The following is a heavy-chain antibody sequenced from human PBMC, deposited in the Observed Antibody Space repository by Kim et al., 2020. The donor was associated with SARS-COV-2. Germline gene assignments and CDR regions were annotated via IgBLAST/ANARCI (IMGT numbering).Heavy chain of an antibody. CDR1: GFTFSSYS. CDR3: ASLYYYDSSGYYYGYYYYGMDV. Sequence: GSLRLSCAASGFTFSSYSMNWVRQAPGKGLEWVSYISSSSSTIYYADSVKGRFTISRDNAKNSLYLQMNSLRDEDTAVYYCASLYYYDSSGYYYGYYYYGMDVWGQGTTVTVSS. D-gene: IGHD3-22*01. V-gene: IGHV3-48*02. CDR2: ISSSSSTI. J-gene: IGHJ6*02.